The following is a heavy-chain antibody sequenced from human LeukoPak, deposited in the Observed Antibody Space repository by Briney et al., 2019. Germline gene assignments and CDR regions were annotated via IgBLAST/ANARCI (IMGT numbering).Heavy chain of an antibody. V-gene: IGHV3-48*03. D-gene: IGHD3-22*01. J-gene: IGHJ3*02. CDR2: ISSSGSTI. CDR3: ARPGYYDSSGYYPDAFDI. CDR1: GFTFSSYE. Sequence: GGSLRLSCAASGFTFSSYEMNWVRQAPGKGLEWVSYISSSGSTIYYADSVKGRFTISRDNAKNSLYLQMNSLRAEDTAVYYCARPGYYDSSGYYPDAFDIWGQGTMVTVSS.